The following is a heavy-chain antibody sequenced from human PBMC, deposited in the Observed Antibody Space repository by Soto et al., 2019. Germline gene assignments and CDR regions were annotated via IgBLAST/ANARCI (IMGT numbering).Heavy chain of an antibody. CDR2: ISYDGTNK. CDR3: AKDPRDGYNYYFDY. CDR1: GFTFSSYG. D-gene: IGHD5-12*01. Sequence: GGSLSLSCAASGFTFSSYGMHWVRPAPGKGLEWVAVISYDGTNKYYADSVKGRFTISRDNSKNTLYLQMNSLRAEDTAVYYCAKDPRDGYNYYFDYWGQGTLVTVSS. V-gene: IGHV3-30*18. J-gene: IGHJ4*02.